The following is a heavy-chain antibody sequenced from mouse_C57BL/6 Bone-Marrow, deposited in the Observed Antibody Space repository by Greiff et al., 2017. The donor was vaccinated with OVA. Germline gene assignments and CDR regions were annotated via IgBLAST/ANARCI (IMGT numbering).Heavy chain of an antibody. D-gene: IGHD1-1*01. Sequence: VQLKQPGAELVKPGASVKLSCKASGYTFTSYWMHWVKQRPGRGLEWIGRIDPNSGGTKYNEKFKSKATLTVDKPSSTAYMQLSSLTSEDSAVYYCARSTTVVAPYWYFDVWGTGTTVTVSS. J-gene: IGHJ1*03. CDR1: GYTFTSYW. CDR2: IDPNSGGT. CDR3: ARSTTVVAPYWYFDV. V-gene: IGHV1-72*01.